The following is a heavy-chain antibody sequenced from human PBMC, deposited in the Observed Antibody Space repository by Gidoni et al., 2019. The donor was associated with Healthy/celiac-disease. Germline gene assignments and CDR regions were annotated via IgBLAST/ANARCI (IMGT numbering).Heavy chain of an antibody. D-gene: IGHD6-19*01. J-gene: IGHJ4*02. CDR2: INWNGGST. V-gene: IGHV3-20*03. CDR3: ARFGAVAGPFDY. Sequence: VSGINWNGGSTGYADSVKGRFTISRDNAKNSLYLQRNSLRAEYTALYYCARFGAVAGPFDYWGQGTLVTVSS.